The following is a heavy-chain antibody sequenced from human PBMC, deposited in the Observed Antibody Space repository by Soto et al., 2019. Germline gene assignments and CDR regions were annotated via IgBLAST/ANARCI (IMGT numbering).Heavy chain of an antibody. D-gene: IGHD2-8*02. V-gene: IGHV1-18*01. Sequence: ASVKVSCKASGYTFRSYGISWVRQAPGQGLEWMGWISGYSGNTHYSQKFQGKVTMTTDTSTGTAYMELRNLRSDDTAVYYCATDQGVWSDDFDIWGQGTMVTVSS. CDR3: ATDQGVWSDDFDI. CDR2: ISGYSGNT. J-gene: IGHJ3*02. CDR1: GYTFRSYG.